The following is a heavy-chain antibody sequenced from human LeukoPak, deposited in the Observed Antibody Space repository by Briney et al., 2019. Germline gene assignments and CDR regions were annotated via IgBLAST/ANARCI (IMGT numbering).Heavy chain of an antibody. Sequence: GESLKISCKGSGYSFTSYWISWVRQMPGKGLEWMGRIDPSDSYTNYTPSFQGRVTIPADESTGTTYRQWKRVKASDTAMYYCARLSAAGSKPDYWGQGTLVSVSS. CDR2: IDPSDSYT. CDR1: GYSFTSYW. D-gene: IGHD6-13*01. J-gene: IGHJ4*02. CDR3: ARLSAAGSKPDY. V-gene: IGHV5-10-1*01.